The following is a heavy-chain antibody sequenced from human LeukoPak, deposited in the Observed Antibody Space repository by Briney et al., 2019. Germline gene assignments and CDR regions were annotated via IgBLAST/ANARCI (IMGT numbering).Heavy chain of an antibody. CDR2: IHYSGST. CDR3: ARRGPSGSPPYYFDY. Sequence: PSQTLSLTCTVSNVSISSGSHYWNWIRQPAGKGLEWIGYIHYSGSTNYNPSLKSRVTISVDTSKNQFSLKLSSVTAADTAVYYCARRGPSGSPPYYFDYWGQGTLVTVSS. CDR1: NVSISSGSHY. V-gene: IGHV4-61*10. J-gene: IGHJ4*02. D-gene: IGHD3-22*01.